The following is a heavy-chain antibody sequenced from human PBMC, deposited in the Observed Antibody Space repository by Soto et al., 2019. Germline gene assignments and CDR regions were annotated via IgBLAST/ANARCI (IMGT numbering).Heavy chain of an antibody. J-gene: IGHJ4*02. CDR3: AKVHSYAWGLCGYFDY. V-gene: IGHV3-23*01. D-gene: IGHD5-18*01. CDR1: GFTFSSYA. CDR2: ISGSGGST. Sequence: EVQLLESGGGLVQPGGSLRLSCAASGFTFSSYAMSWVRQAPGKGLEWVSAISGSGGSTYYANAVNGRFTIARDNSKNTLYRQMNSLRAEDTAVYYCAKVHSYAWGLCGYFDYWGQGALVTVS.